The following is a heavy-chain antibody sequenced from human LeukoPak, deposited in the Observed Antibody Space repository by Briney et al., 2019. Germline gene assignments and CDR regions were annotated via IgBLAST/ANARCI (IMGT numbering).Heavy chain of an antibody. Sequence: AGGSLRLSCAASGFTFSSYGMHWVRQAPGKGLEWVAVIWYDGSNKYYADSVKGRFTISRDNSKNTLYLQMNSLRAEDTAVYYCARDLRRYSSSWGVYYYGMDVWGQGTTVTVSS. D-gene: IGHD6-13*01. V-gene: IGHV3-33*01. CDR1: GFTFSSYG. CDR3: ARDLRRYSSSWGVYYYGMDV. CDR2: IWYDGSNK. J-gene: IGHJ6*02.